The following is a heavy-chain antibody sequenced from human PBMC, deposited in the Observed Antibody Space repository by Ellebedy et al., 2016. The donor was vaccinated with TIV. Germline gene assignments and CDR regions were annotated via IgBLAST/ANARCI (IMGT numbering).Heavy chain of an antibody. CDR1: GFTFSSYG. CDR3: VSEHLPTFYQYFYYMDV. J-gene: IGHJ6*03. V-gene: IGHV3-23*01. CDR2: ISGSGGSS. Sequence: GESLKISXAASGFTFSSYGMCWVRQAPGKGLEWVSAISGSGGSSYYADSVKGRFTVSRDNSKNTLYLQMNSLRVEDTAVYYCVSEHLPTFYQYFYYMDVWGKGTTVTVSS.